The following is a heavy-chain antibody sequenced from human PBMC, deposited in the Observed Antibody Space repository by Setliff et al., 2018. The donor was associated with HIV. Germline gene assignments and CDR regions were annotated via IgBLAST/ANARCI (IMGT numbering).Heavy chain of an antibody. D-gene: IGHD3-9*01. Sequence: ASVKVSCKASGYTFTSYHMHWVRQAPGQGLEWMGLINPSGGSTSYAQKFQGRVTMTRDTSTSTVYMELSSLRSEDTAVYYCAGSTSFDPTFDYWGQGTLVTGSS. CDR3: AGSTSFDPTFDY. CDR1: GYTFTSYH. CDR2: INPSGGST. J-gene: IGHJ4*02. V-gene: IGHV1-46*01.